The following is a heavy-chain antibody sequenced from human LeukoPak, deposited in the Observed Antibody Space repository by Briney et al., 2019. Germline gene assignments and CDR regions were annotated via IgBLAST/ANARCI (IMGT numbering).Heavy chain of an antibody. J-gene: IGHJ3*02. CDR2: IYTSGST. V-gene: IGHV4-4*07. Sequence: SETLSLTCTVSGGSISSYYWSWIRQPAGKGLEWIGRIYTSGSTNYNPSLKSRVTMSVDTSKNQFSLKLSSVTAADTAVYYCASEGTYYYGPGSYPHPFDIWGQGTMVTVSS. CDR3: ASEGTYYYGPGSYPHPFDI. CDR1: GGSISSYY. D-gene: IGHD3-10*01.